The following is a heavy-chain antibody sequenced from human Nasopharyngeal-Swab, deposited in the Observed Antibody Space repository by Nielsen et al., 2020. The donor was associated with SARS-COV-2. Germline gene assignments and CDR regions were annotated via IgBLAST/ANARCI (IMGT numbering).Heavy chain of an antibody. CDR2: IYYSGST. J-gene: IGHJ3*02. CDR3: ARETIPYDSNGFDAFDI. V-gene: IGHV4-31*02. Sequence: WIRQPPGKGLEWIGYIYYSGSTYYNPSLKSRVTISVDTSKNQFSLKLSSVTAADTAVYYCARETIPYDSNGFDAFDIWGQGTMVTVSS. D-gene: IGHD3-22*01.